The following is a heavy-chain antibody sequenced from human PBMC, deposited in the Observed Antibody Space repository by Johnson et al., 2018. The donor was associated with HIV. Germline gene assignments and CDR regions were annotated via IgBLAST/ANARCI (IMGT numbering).Heavy chain of an antibody. J-gene: IGHJ3*02. CDR3: ARVRAEGWERGAFDI. CDR1: GFTFSSYT. D-gene: IGHD1-26*01. CDR2: ISSNGGST. V-gene: IGHV3-64*04. Sequence: QMLLVESGGGVVQPGGSLRLSCAASGFTFSSYTLHWVRQAPGKGLEYVSAISSNGGSTGYADSVKGRFTISRDNAKNSLYLQMNSLRAEDTALYYCARVRAEGWERGAFDIWGQGTMVTVSS.